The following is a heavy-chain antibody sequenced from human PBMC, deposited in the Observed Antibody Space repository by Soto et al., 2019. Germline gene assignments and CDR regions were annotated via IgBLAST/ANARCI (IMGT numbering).Heavy chain of an antibody. CDR2: IYNSGQT. D-gene: IGHD6-6*01. CDR3: ARNGAAARPLRFFDS. J-gene: IGHJ4*02. V-gene: IGHV4-39*01. Sequence: QLQLQESGPGLVKPSETLSLTCTVSGDSMSSSLYFWGWIRQPPGKGLEWIGNIYNSGQTYYNPSLKSRVSISVDTSKNQFSLQLSSVTAADTAIYYCARNGAAARPLRFFDSWGQGSLVTVSS. CDR1: GDSMSSSLYF.